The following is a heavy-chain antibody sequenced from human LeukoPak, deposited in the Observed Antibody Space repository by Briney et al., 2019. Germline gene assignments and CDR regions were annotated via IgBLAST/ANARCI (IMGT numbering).Heavy chain of an antibody. CDR1: GFTFSSYA. V-gene: IGHV3-30-3*01. Sequence: GGSLRLSCAASGFTFSSYAMHWVRQAPGKGLEWVAVISYDGSNKYYADSVKGRFTISRDNSKNTLYLQMNSLRAEDTAVYYCARDTSSGNSYGYNYWGQGTLVTVSS. CDR2: ISYDGSNK. J-gene: IGHJ4*02. D-gene: IGHD3-16*01. CDR3: ARDTSSGNSYGYNY.